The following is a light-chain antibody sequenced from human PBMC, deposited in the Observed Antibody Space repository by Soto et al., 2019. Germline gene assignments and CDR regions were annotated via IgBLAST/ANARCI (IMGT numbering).Light chain of an antibody. J-gene: IGKJ1*01. CDR2: GAS. V-gene: IGKV3-15*01. CDR3: QQYNKWPPT. Sequence: IVLTQSPATLSVSPGERATLSCRASQSVSSKLAWYQQKPGQAPRLLIYGASTRDTGIPARFSGSGSGTEFTLTISSLQPEDFAVYHCQQYNKWPPTFGQGTKVDIK. CDR1: QSVSSK.